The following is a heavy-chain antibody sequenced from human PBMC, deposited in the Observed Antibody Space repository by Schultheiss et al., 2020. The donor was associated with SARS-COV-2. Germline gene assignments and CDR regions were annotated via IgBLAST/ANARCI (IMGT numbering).Heavy chain of an antibody. CDR3: ARSEARFCSSTSCYGWAVYYYGMDV. Sequence: SETLSLTCTVSGGSISSYYWSWIRQPAGKGLEWIGRIYTSGSTNYNPSLKSRVTISVDTSKNQFSLKLSSVTAADTAVYYCARSEARFCSSTSCYGWAVYYYGMDVWGQGTTVTVSS. CDR1: GGSISSYY. V-gene: IGHV4-4*07. D-gene: IGHD2-2*01. J-gene: IGHJ6*02. CDR2: IYTSGST.